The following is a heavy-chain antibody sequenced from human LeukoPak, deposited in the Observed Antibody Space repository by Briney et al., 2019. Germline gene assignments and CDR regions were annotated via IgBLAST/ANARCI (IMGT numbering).Heavy chain of an antibody. CDR3: AKWGDYDVLTGYYDSDY. J-gene: IGHJ4*02. CDR2: ISGRGDST. D-gene: IGHD3-9*01. Sequence: GASLRLSCAASGFSFSNYAMSWVRQVPGKGLEGVSAISGRGDSTYYADSVKGRFTISRDTSKNTLYLQMNSLRAEDTAVYYCAKWGDYDVLTGYYDSDYWGQGTLVTVSS. CDR1: GFSFSNYA. V-gene: IGHV3-23*01.